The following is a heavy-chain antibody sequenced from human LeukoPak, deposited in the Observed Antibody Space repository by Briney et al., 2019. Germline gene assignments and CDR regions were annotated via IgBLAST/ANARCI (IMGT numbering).Heavy chain of an antibody. J-gene: IGHJ4*02. CDR3: ARGRTTHY. CDR1: GFIFNNYA. V-gene: IGHV3-9*01. CDR2: ISWNSGSI. D-gene: IGHD1-14*01. Sequence: TGGSLRLSCAGSGFIFNNYAMHWVRQPPGEGLEWVSGISWNSGSIDYADSVKGRFTISRDNAKNLLYLQMNSLRAEDTAVYYCARGRTTHYWGQGTLVTVSS.